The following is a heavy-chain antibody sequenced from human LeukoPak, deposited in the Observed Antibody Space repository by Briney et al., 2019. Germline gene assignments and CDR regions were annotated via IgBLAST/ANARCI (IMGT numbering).Heavy chain of an antibody. V-gene: IGHV4-59*01. CDR2: IHYSGST. Sequence: SETLSLTCAVYGGSFSGYYWSWIRQPPGKGLEWIGYIHYSGSTNNNPSLKSRVTISVDTSKNQFSLKLSSVTAADTAVYYCARGTAGYRYGMDVWGRGTTVTVSS. CDR1: GGSFSGYY. D-gene: IGHD6-13*01. CDR3: ARGTAGYRYGMDV. J-gene: IGHJ6*02.